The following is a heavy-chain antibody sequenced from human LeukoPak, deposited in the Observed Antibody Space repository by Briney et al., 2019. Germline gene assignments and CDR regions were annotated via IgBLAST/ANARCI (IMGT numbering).Heavy chain of an antibody. CDR2: ISPDSGYI. D-gene: IGHD6-19*01. J-gene: IGHJ4*02. CDR3: AKPSGYSSGPCFDY. V-gene: IGHV3-21*01. Sequence: GGSLRLSCAASGFTFSSHSLMWVRRAPGKGLEWVSSISPDSGYIYYADSVKGRFTISRDNAENSLFLQMNSLGAEDTAVYYCAKPSGYSSGPCFDYWGQGTLVTVSS. CDR1: GFTFSSHS.